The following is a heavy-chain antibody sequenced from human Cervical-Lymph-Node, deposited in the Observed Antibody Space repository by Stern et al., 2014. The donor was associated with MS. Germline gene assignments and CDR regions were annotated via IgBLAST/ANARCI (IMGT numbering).Heavy chain of an antibody. CDR1: GFTFSSYG. CDR2: ISYDGSNK. D-gene: IGHD6-19*01. Sequence: VQLVESGGGVVQPGRSLRLSCAASGFTFSSYGMHWVRQAPGKGLEWVAVISYDGSNKDYADSVKGRFTISRDNSKNTLYLQMNSLRAEDTAVYYCAKDRQWLEHFDYWGQGTLVTVSS. V-gene: IGHV3-30*18. CDR3: AKDRQWLEHFDY. J-gene: IGHJ4*02.